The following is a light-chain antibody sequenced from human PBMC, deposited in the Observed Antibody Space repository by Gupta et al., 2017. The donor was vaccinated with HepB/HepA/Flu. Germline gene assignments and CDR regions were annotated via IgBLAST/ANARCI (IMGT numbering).Light chain of an antibody. J-gene: IGKJ4*01. V-gene: IGKV6-21*02. CDR2: YAS. CDR1: QNVGRS. Sequence: EIVLSQSPDFQSVAPKETVTITCRASQNVGRSLHWYQHKSGQSPKLVIKYASQSIAGVPSRFSGSGSGTDFTLIINSLEGEDAAIYFCQQRASSPKTFGGGTKVEIK. CDR3: QQRASSPKT.